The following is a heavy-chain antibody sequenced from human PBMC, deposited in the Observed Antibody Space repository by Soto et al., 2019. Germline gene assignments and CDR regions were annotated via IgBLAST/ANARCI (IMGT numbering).Heavy chain of an antibody. V-gene: IGHV1-69*01. D-gene: IGHD1-26*01. J-gene: IGHJ4*02. Sequence: QVQLVQSGAEVKKPGSSVKVSCKASGGTFSSYSINWVRQAPGQGLEWMGEIIPIFGTANYAQKFQGRVTITADESTITAYMELSSLRYEDTAVYYCARDGGRHSGGIDSWGQGTLVTVSS. CDR2: IIPIFGTA. CDR3: ARDGGRHSGGIDS. CDR1: GGTFSSYS.